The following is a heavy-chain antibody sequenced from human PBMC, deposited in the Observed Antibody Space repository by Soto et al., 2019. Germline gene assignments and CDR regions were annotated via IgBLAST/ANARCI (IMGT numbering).Heavy chain of an antibody. V-gene: IGHV4-59*08. Sequence: SETLSLTCTVSGGSISSYYWSWIRQPPGKGLEWIGYIYYSGSTNYNPSLKSRVTISVDTSKNQFSLKLSSVTAADTAVYYCVSINTIFGVVNNYYYYMDVWGKGTTVTVSS. CDR3: VSINTIFGVVNNYYYYMDV. D-gene: IGHD3-3*01. CDR2: IYYSGST. CDR1: GGSISSYY. J-gene: IGHJ6*03.